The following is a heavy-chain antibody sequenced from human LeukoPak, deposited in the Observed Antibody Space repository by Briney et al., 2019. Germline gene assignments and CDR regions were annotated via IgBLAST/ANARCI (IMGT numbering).Heavy chain of an antibody. Sequence: PSETLSLTCAVSDGSITDNWWSWVRQPPGKGLEWIGEIFHSGGTNYNPSLKSRVTISIDTSKNQFSLKLSSVTAADTAVYYCARCYSSSWYGGGFDYWGQGTLVTVSS. D-gene: IGHD6-13*01. J-gene: IGHJ4*02. CDR3: ARCYSSSWYGGGFDY. CDR1: DGSITDNW. V-gene: IGHV4-4*02. CDR2: IFHSGGT.